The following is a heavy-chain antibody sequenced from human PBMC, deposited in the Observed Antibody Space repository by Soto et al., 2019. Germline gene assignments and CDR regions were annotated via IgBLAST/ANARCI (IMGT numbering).Heavy chain of an antibody. CDR2: ISGGSGDST. Sequence: GGSLRLSCAASGFTFSNYAMNWVRQAPGKGLEWVSGISGGSGDSTFYADSVKGRFTISRDNSKNTLHLQMNSLRTEDTAVYYCAKNQPSWATRAAFDYWGQGTLVTVSS. V-gene: IGHV3-23*01. CDR1: GFTFSNYA. D-gene: IGHD2-2*01. J-gene: IGHJ4*02. CDR3: AKNQPSWATRAAFDY.